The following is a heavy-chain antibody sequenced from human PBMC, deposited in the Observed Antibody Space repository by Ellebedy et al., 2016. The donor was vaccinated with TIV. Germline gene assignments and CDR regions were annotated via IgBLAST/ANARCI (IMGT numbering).Heavy chain of an antibody. CDR3: ARISSGRSFYGMDV. CDR1: GFSSSDYY. V-gene: IGHV3-11*01. Sequence: GESLKISXAASGFSSSDYYMSWIRQAPGKGLEWVSYISDSGSMIHYADSVKGRFTTSWDNSKNSLYLQMNNLRAEDTAVYYCARISSGRSFYGMDVWGQGTTVTVSS. J-gene: IGHJ6*02. D-gene: IGHD6-19*01. CDR2: ISDSGSMI.